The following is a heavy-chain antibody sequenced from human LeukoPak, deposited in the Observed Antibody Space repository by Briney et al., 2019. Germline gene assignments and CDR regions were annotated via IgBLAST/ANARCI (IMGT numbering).Heavy chain of an antibody. D-gene: IGHD2-15*01. J-gene: IGHJ3*02. CDR2: IYYSGST. CDR1: GGSISSGDYY. Sequence: PSQTLSLTCTVSGGSISSGDYYWSWIRQPPGKGLEWIGYIYYSGSTNYNPSLKSRVTISVDTSKNQFSLKLSSVTAADTAVYYCARDFKLGYCSGGSCYGAFDIWGQGTMVTVSS. V-gene: IGHV4-30-4*01. CDR3: ARDFKLGYCSGGSCYGAFDI.